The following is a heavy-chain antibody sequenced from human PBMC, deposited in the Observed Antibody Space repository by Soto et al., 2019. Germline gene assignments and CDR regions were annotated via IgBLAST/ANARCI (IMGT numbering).Heavy chain of an antibody. V-gene: IGHV4-30-4*01. CDR3: ARDRGPMVRGVVTPVDY. CDR2: IHYSGST. CDR1: GGSINSVDYY. D-gene: IGHD3-10*01. J-gene: IGHJ4*02. Sequence: QVQLQESGPGLVKPSQTLSLTCTVSGGSINSVDYYWSWIRQPPGKGLEWIGFIHYSGSTYYNPYLESRISISIDTSTTHGSLKLSHLTPADTAVSSCARDRGPMVRGVVTPVDYWGQGTLVTVSS.